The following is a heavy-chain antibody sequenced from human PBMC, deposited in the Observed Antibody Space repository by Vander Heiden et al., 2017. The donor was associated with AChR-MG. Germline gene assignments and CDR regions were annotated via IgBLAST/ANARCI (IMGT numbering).Heavy chain of an antibody. CDR2: IYYSGST. V-gene: IGHV4-39*01. Sequence: QLQLQESGPGLVKPSATLSLTCTVSGGSISSSSYYWGWIRQPPGKGLEWIGSIYYSGSTYYNPSLKSRVTISVDTSKNQFSLKLSSVTAADTAVYYCARLDYGVEGGGDYWGQGTLVTVSS. CDR1: GGSISSSSYY. D-gene: IGHD4-17*01. CDR3: ARLDYGVEGGGDY. J-gene: IGHJ4*02.